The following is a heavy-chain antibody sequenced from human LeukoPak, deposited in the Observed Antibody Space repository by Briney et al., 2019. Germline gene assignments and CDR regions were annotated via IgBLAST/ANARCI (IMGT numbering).Heavy chain of an antibody. Sequence: ASVKVSCKASGYTFTSYGISWVRQAPGQGLDWMGWISAYNGNTNYAQKLQGRVTMTTDTSTSTAYMELRSLRSDDTAVYYCARSLGAYDSSGYYKDYWGQGTLVTVSS. CDR1: GYTFTSYG. CDR3: ARSLGAYDSSGYYKDY. CDR2: ISAYNGNT. J-gene: IGHJ4*02. D-gene: IGHD3-22*01. V-gene: IGHV1-18*01.